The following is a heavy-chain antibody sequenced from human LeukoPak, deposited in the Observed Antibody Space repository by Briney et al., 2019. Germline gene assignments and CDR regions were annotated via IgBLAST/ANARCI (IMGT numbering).Heavy chain of an antibody. D-gene: IGHD2-8*02. CDR2: INAGNGNT. CDR3: ARDLRPTGGYLYVRGMEV. CDR1: GYTFTSYA. Sequence: ASVKVSCKASGYTFTSYAMHWVRQAPGQRLEWMGWINAGNGNTKYSQKFQGRVTITRDTSASTAYMELSSLRSEDTAVYYCARDLRPTGGYLYVRGMEVWGQGTTVTVSS. J-gene: IGHJ6*02. V-gene: IGHV1-3*01.